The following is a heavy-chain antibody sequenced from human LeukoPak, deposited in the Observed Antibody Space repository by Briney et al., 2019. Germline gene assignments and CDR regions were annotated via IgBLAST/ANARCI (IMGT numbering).Heavy chain of an antibody. V-gene: IGHV4-59*01. Sequence: SETLSLTCTVSGDSMTLYYWSWIRQSPGKGLEWIGNMYYSGSLDYNPSLKSRVTISIDTSKNQFSLRLTSVTAADTAVYYCARWRPYFYDSSGYVDYWGQGTLVTVSS. CDR2: MYYSGSL. J-gene: IGHJ4*02. CDR3: ARWRPYFYDSSGYVDY. D-gene: IGHD3-22*01. CDR1: GDSMTLYY.